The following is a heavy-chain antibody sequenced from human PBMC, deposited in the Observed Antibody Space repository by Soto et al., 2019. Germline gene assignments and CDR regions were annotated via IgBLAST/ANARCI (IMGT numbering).Heavy chain of an antibody. J-gene: IGHJ4*02. CDR2: VYYSGSP. D-gene: IGHD6-19*01. CDR1: GASISSYY. V-gene: IGHV4-59*01. Sequence: SETRSRTWTVSGASISSYYWSWSRQPPGKGLEWIGYVYYSGSPDYNASLKSRVTISLDTSKNQVSLKLSSVTAADTAVYYCAREGSVGWYYFDYWGQGALVTVSS. CDR3: AREGSVGWYYFDY.